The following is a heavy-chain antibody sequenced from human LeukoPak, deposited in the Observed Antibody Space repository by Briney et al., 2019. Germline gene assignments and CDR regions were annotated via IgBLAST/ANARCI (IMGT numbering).Heavy chain of an antibody. V-gene: IGHV3-21*01. D-gene: IGHD3-9*01. CDR1: GFTFSSYS. J-gene: IGHJ5*02. Sequence: GGSLRLSCAASGFTFSSYSMNWVRQAPGKGLEWVSSISSSSSYIYYADSVKGRFTISRDNSKNTLYLQMGSLRAEDMAVYYCARAGPGYYDPWGQGTLVTVSS. CDR3: ARAGPGYYDP. CDR2: ISSSSSYI.